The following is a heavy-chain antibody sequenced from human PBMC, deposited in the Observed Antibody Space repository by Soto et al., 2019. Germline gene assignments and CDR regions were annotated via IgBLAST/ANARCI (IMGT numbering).Heavy chain of an antibody. CDR3: ARLIRGATLSGMDV. V-gene: IGHV5-10-1*01. CDR1: GYSFTSYW. Sequence: PGESLKISCKGSGYSFTSYWISWVRQMPGKGLEWMGRIDPSDSYTNYSPSFQGHVTISADKSITTAYLQWSSLKASDTAIYYCARLIRGATLSGMDVWGQGTTVTVSS. D-gene: IGHD1-26*01. CDR2: IDPSDSYT. J-gene: IGHJ6*02.